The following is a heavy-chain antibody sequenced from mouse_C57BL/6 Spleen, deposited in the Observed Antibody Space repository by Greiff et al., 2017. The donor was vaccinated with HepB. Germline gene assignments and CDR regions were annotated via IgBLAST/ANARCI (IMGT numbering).Heavy chain of an antibody. CDR2: IDPSDSET. J-gene: IGHJ2*01. D-gene: IGHD1-1*01. Sequence: VQLQQPGAELVRPGSSVKLSCKASGYTFTSYWMHWVKQRPIQGLEWIGNIDPSDSETHYNQKFKDKATLTVDKSSSTAYMQLSSLTSEDSAVYYCARKGEGSSSFYFDYWGQGTTLTVSS. V-gene: IGHV1-52*01. CDR1: GYTFTSYW. CDR3: ARKGEGSSSFYFDY.